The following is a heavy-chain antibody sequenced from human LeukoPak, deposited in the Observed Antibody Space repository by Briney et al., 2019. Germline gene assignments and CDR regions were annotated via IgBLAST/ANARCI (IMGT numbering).Heavy chain of an antibody. Sequence: PGGSLRLSCAASGFTFSRYAMSWVRQAPGKGLEWVSGISGSGGSTDYADSVKGRFTLSRDNSKNTLYLQMNSLRAEDTAVYYCARADRTSWFDYWGQGTLVTVSS. J-gene: IGHJ4*02. D-gene: IGHD2-2*01. CDR1: GFTFSRYA. V-gene: IGHV3-23*01. CDR3: ARADRTSWFDY. CDR2: ISGSGGST.